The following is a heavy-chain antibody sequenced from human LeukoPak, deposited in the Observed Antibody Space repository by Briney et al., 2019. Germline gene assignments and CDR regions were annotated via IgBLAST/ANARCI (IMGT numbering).Heavy chain of an antibody. D-gene: IGHD2-2*02. CDR3: ARDCSSPTCYTRSFAP. CDR2: IYHSGST. CDR1: GYSISSGYY. Sequence: SETLSLTCTVSGYSISSGYYWGWIRQPPGKGLEWIGSIYHSGSTYYNPSLKSRVTISGQTSKNEFSLNSSSVTATDTAVYYCARDCSSPTCYTRSFAPWGQGTLVTVSS. J-gene: IGHJ5*02. V-gene: IGHV4-38-2*02.